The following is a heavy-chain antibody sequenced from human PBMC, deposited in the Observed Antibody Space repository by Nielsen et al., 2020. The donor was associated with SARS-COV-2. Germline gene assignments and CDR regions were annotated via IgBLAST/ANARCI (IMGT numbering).Heavy chain of an antibody. CDR1: GFTFSSYA. Sequence: GESLKISCAASGFTFSSYAMSWVRQAPGKGLEWVSAISGSGGSTYYADSVKGRFTISRDNSKNTLYLQMNSLRAEDTAVYYCARDLPTAYCGGDCYSEFDYWGQGTLVTVSS. CDR3: ARDLPTAYCGGDCYSEFDY. D-gene: IGHD2-21*02. J-gene: IGHJ4*02. V-gene: IGHV3-23*01. CDR2: ISGSGGST.